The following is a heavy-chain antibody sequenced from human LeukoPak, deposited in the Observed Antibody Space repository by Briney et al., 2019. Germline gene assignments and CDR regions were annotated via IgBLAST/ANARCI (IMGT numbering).Heavy chain of an antibody. V-gene: IGHV1-18*01. J-gene: IGHJ4*02. Sequence: ASVKVSCKASGYTFTSYGISWVRQAPGQGLEWMGWISAYNGNTNYAQKLQGRVTMTTDTPTSTAYMELRSLRSDDTAVYYCARDLGTGTTRGLLDYWGQGTLVTVSS. CDR1: GYTFTSYG. CDR3: ARDLGTGTTRGLLDY. D-gene: IGHD1-1*01. CDR2: ISAYNGNT.